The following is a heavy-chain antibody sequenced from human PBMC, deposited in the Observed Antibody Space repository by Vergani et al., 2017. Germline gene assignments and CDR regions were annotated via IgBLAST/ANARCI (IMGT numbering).Heavy chain of an antibody. D-gene: IGHD2-15*01. CDR3: AREGDIVVVVAAFGAFDI. V-gene: IGHV1-69*04. Sequence: QVQLVQSGAEVKKPGASVKVSCKASGGTFSSYTISWVRQAPGQGLEWMGRIIPILGIANYAQKFQGRVTITADKSTSTAYMELSSLRSEDTAVYYCAREGDIVVVVAAFGAFDIWCQGTTVTVSS. CDR2: IIPILGIA. J-gene: IGHJ3*02. CDR1: GGTFSSYT.